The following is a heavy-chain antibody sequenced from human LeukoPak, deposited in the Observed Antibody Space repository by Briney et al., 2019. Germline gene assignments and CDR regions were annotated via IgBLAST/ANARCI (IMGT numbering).Heavy chain of an antibody. J-gene: IGHJ3*02. CDR3: ARGAPGYYDFWSGYSPDGAFDI. V-gene: IGHV1-18*01. CDR1: GYTFTSYG. CDR2: ISAYNGNT. Sequence: GASVKVSCKASGYTFTSYGISWVRQAPGQGLEWMGWISAYNGNTNYAQKLQGRVTMTTDTATSTAYMELRSLRSDDTAVYYCARGAPGYYDFWSGYSPDGAFDIWGQGTMVTVSS. D-gene: IGHD3-3*01.